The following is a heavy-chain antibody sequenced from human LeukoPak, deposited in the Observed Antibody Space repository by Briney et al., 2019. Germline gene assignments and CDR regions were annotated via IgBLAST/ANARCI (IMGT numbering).Heavy chain of an antibody. J-gene: IGHJ4*02. CDR3: AKGSLLYFDY. Sequence: PGGSLRLSCAASGFTFNNYQMNWVRQAPGKGLECISYISSSGRTIYYADSLKGRFTVSRDNAKNSLYLRMNNLRAEDTAVYYCAKGSLLYFDYWGQGTLVTVSS. V-gene: IGHV3-48*03. CDR1: GFTFNNYQ. CDR2: ISSSGRTI.